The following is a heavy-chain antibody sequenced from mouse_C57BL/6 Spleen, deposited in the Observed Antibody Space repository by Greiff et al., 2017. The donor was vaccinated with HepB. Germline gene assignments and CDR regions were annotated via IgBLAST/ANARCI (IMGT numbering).Heavy chain of an antibody. V-gene: IGHV1-4*01. Sequence: VQLQQSGAELARPGASVKMSCKASGYTFTSYTMHWVKQRPGQGLEWIGYINPSSGYTKYNQKFKDKATLTADKSSSTAYMQLSSLTSEDSAVYYCARLNYYYAMDYWGQGTSVTVSS. CDR2: INPSSGYT. J-gene: IGHJ4*01. CDR1: GYTFTSYT. CDR3: ARLNYYYAMDY.